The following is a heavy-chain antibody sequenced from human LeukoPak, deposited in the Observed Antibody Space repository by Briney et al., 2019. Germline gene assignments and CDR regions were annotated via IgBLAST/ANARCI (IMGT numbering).Heavy chain of an antibody. CDR1: GGSISSHY. J-gene: IGHJ5*02. V-gene: IGHV4-59*11. Sequence: SETLSLTCIVSGGSISSHYWSWIRQPPGKALEWIGYISYSGSTNYNPSLKSRVTISVDTSKNQFSLKLSSVTAADTAVYYCARVYSRLSDNWFDPWGQGTLVTVSS. D-gene: IGHD2-15*01. CDR2: ISYSGST. CDR3: ARVYSRLSDNWFDP.